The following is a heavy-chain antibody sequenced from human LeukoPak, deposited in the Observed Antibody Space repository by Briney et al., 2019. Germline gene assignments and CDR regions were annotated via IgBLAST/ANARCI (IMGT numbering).Heavy chain of an antibody. CDR1: GYTFTSYG. V-gene: IGHV1-18*01. CDR2: ISAYNGNT. CDR3: ARETPILGYCSGGSCYPFDY. Sequence: GGSLRLSCAASGYTFTSYGISWVRQAPGQGLEWMGWISAYNGNTNYAHKLQARVTMTTDTSTSTAYMELRSLRSDDTAVYYCARETPILGYCSGGSCYPFDYWGQGTLVTVSS. J-gene: IGHJ4*02. D-gene: IGHD2-15*01.